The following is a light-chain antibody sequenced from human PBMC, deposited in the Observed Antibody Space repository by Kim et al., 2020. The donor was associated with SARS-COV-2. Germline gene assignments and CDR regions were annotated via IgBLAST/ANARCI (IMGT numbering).Light chain of an antibody. J-gene: IGLJ2*01. CDR3: QVWDSSSDHPV. CDR1: NSGSKS. V-gene: IGLV3-21*04. Sequence: APGKTARITCGGNNSGSKSVHWYQQKPGQATVLVIYYDSDRPSGIPERFSGSNSGNTATLTISRVEAGDEADYYCQVWDSSSDHPVFGGGTQLTVL. CDR2: YDS.